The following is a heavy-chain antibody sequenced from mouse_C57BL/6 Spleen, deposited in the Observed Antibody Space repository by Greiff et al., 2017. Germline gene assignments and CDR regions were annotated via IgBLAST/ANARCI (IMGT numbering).Heavy chain of an antibody. CDR2: IDPEDGDT. J-gene: IGHJ4*01. D-gene: IGHD2-4*01. V-gene: IGHV14-1*01. CDR1: GFNINDYY. Sequence: VQLKQSGAELVRPGASVKLSCTASGFNINDYYMHWVKQRPEQGLEWIGRIDPEDGDTEYAPKFQGKATMTADTSSNTAYLQLSSLTSEDTAVYYYTSSTMITTVYYYAMDYWGQGTSVTVSS. CDR3: TSSTMITTVYYYAMDY.